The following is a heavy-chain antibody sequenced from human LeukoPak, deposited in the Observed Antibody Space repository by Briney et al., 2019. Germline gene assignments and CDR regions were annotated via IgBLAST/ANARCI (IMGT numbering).Heavy chain of an antibody. CDR2: ISYHGSET. J-gene: IGHJ6*03. D-gene: IGHD6-19*01. CDR1: GFIFRNYG. CDR3: AKTVAVAGYYYYMDV. V-gene: IGHV3-30*18. Sequence: PGGSLRLSCTSSGFIFRNYGMQWVRQAPGKGLEWVAVISYHGSETFYGDSVKGRFTISRDNSKNTLYLQMNSLRAEDTAVYYCAKTVAVAGYYYYMDVWGKGTTVTVSS.